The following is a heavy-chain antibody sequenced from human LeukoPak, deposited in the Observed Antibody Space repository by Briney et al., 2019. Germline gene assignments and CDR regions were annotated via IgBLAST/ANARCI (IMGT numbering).Heavy chain of an antibody. Sequence: GGSLRLSCAASGFTFSSYAMSWVRQAPGKGLEWVSAISGSGGSTYYADSVKGRFTISRDNSKNTLYLQMNSLRAEDTAVYYCAKDRVGIAARRNYFDYWGQGTLVTVSS. CDR2: ISGSGGST. CDR3: AKDRVGIAARRNYFDY. J-gene: IGHJ4*02. V-gene: IGHV3-23*01. D-gene: IGHD6-6*01. CDR1: GFTFSSYA.